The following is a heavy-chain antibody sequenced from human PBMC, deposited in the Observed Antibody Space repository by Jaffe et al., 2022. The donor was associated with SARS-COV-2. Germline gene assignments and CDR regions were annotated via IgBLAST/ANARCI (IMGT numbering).Heavy chain of an antibody. CDR1: GFTFSSYA. CDR3: AREYFDV. CDR2: ISYDGSNK. V-gene: IGHV3-30-3*01. J-gene: IGHJ3*01. Sequence: QVQLVESGGGVVQPGRSLRLSCAASGFTFSSYAMHWVRQAPGKGLEWVAVISYDGSNKYYADSVKGRFTISRDNSKNTLYLQMNSLRAEDTAVYYCAREYFDVWGQGTMVTVSS.